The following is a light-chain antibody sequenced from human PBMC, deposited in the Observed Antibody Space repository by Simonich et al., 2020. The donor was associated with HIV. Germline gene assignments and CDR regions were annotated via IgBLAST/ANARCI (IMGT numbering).Light chain of an antibody. V-gene: IGKV1D-13*01. CDR1: QGISSA. CDR3: QHYNNWPPWT. J-gene: IGKJ1*01. Sequence: AIQLTQSPSSLSASVGDRVTITCRASQGISSALAWYQQKQGKAPKLLIYDASSLESGVPSRFSGSGSGTEFTLTINSLQSGDFAVYYCQHYNNWPPWTFGQGTKVEIK. CDR2: DAS.